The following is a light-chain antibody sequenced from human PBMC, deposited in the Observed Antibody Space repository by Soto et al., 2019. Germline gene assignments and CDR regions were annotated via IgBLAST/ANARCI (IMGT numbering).Light chain of an antibody. Sequence: DIQMTQSPSSLSAFVGDRVTITCRASESISRHLNWYQQKPGKAPKLLIYAASSLQNGVPSRFSGGGSGTDFTLTISNLQPADCATYYCQQSYSTPSITFGQGTRLEIK. J-gene: IGKJ5*01. CDR1: ESISRH. CDR3: QQSYSTPSIT. V-gene: IGKV1-39*01. CDR2: AAS.